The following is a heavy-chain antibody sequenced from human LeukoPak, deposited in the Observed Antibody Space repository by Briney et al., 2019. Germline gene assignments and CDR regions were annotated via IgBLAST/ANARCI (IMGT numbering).Heavy chain of an antibody. CDR3: ARQSCSSTSCYFSFGGAYEY. V-gene: IGHV4-39*01. CDR1: GGSISTSHY. Sequence: SETLSLTCTISGGSISTSHYWGWIRQAPGKGLEWIGSISHSGSTYYNPSLKSRISISVDTSKYQFSLQLSSVTAADTAVYYCARQSCSSTSCYFSFGGAYEYWGQGTLVTVSS. D-gene: IGHD2-2*01. J-gene: IGHJ4*02. CDR2: ISHSGST.